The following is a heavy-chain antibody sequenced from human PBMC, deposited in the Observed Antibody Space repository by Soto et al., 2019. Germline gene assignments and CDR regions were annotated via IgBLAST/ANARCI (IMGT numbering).Heavy chain of an antibody. CDR1: GYTFTSYG. CDR2: ISAYNGNT. D-gene: IGHD2-2*01. CDR3: AREPLNNYQLLHNWFDP. V-gene: IGHV1-18*01. J-gene: IGHJ5*02. Sequence: GASVKVSCKASGYTFTSYGISWVRQAPGQGLEWMGWISAYNGNTNYAQKLQGRVTMTTDTSTSTGYMELRSLRSDDTAVYYCAREPLNNYQLLHNWFDPWGQGTLVTVSS.